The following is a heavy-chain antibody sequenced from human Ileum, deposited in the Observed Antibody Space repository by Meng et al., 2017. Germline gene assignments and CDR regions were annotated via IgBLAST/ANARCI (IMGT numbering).Heavy chain of an antibody. Sequence: ASVKVSCKASAYTFTAYYIHWVRQAPGQGLEWMGRINPNNGGPTHSPRFQGRVTMTRDTSLNTAYMELNRLTSDDTAIYYCARGLFESPGSGHDAFDIWGQGTMVTVSS. CDR2: INPNNGGP. V-gene: IGHV1-2*06. CDR3: ARGLFESPGSGHDAFDI. J-gene: IGHJ3*02. D-gene: IGHD2-15*01. CDR1: AYTFTAYY.